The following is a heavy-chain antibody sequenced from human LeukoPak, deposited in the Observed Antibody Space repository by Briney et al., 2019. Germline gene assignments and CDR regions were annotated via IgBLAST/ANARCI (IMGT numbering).Heavy chain of an antibody. CDR3: TTERSYYDILTGYYRYYYGMDV. CDR2: IKSKTDGGTT. J-gene: IGHJ6*04. Sequence: GGSLRLSCAASGFTFSNAWMSWVRQAPGKGLEWVGRIKSKTDGGTTDYAGPVKGRFTISRDDSKNTLYLQMNSLKTEDTAVYYCTTERSYYDILTGYYRYYYGMDVWGKGTTVTVSS. V-gene: IGHV3-15*01. D-gene: IGHD3-9*01. CDR1: GFTFSNAW.